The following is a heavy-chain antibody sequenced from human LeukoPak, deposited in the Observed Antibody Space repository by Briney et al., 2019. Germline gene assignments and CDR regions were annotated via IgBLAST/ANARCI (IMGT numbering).Heavy chain of an antibody. V-gene: IGHV4-34*01. D-gene: IGHD3-10*01. Sequence: SETLSLTCAVYGGSFSGYYWSWIRQPPGKGLEWIGEINHSGSTNYNPSLKSRVTISVDTSKNQFSLKLTSVTAADTAVYYCARTKYGSGSYPGAKDYYYMDVWGKGTTVIISS. CDR1: GGSFSGYY. J-gene: IGHJ6*03. CDR2: INHSGST. CDR3: ARTKYGSGSYPGAKDYYYMDV.